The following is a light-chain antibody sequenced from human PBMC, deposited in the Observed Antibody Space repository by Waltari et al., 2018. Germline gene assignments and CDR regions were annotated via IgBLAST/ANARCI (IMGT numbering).Light chain of an antibody. Sequence: QSVLTQPPSASGTPGQRVTISCSGSASNIGGNLVNWYQQFPGKAPKLLIYRYELRPSGGPDRFSGSKSGTSASLAISGLQSEDEADYFGASWDDSLNGHWVFGGGTKVTVL. J-gene: IGLJ3*02. V-gene: IGLV1-44*01. CDR3: ASWDDSLNGHWV. CDR2: RYE. CDR1: ASNIGGNL.